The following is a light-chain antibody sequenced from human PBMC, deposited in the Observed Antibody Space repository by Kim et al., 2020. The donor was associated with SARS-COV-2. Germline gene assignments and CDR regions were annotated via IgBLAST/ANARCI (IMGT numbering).Light chain of an antibody. CDR2: GKD. J-gene: IGLJ2*01. Sequence: SSELTQDPAVSVALGQTVRITCQGDSLANHYASWYQQKPGQAPVVVMYGKDNRPSGIPDRFSGSSSGNTASLTITGTQAEDEADYYCGFRDSSENLEVFGGGTQLTVL. V-gene: IGLV3-19*01. CDR3: GFRDSSENLEV. CDR1: SLANHY.